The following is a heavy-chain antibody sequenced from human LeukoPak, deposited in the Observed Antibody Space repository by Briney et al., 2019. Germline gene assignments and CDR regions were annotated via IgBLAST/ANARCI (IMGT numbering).Heavy chain of an antibody. CDR2: IWSDGSNK. CDR3: ARELFGSASCPDG. Sequence: PGGSLRLSCSASGFTFGYYAIHWVREAPGKGLEWVALIWSDGSNKYYADSVKGRITISRDNSKNTVYLQMNSLRAEDTAVYYCARELFGSASCPDGWGQGTLVTVSS. D-gene: IGHD3-10*01. J-gene: IGHJ4*02. CDR1: GFTFGYYA. V-gene: IGHV3-33*01.